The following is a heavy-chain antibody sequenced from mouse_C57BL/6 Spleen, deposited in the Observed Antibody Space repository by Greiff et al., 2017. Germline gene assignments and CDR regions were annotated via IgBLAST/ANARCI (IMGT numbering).Heavy chain of an antibody. CDR3: AKDDYDGFAY. J-gene: IGHJ3*01. Sequence: QVQLQQPGAELVKPGASVKLSCTASGYTFTSYWMHWVKQRPGRGLEWIGRIDPNSGGTKYNEKFKSQATLTVDKPSSTAYMQLSSLTSEDTAVYYCAKDDYDGFAYWGQGTLVTVSA. D-gene: IGHD2-4*01. CDR2: IDPNSGGT. V-gene: IGHV1-72*01. CDR1: GYTFTSYW.